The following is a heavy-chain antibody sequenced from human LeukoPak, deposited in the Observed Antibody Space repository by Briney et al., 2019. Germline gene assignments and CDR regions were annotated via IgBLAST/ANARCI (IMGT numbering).Heavy chain of an antibody. D-gene: IGHD2-8*01. Sequence: SVKVSCKASGGTFSSYAISWVRQAPGQGLEWMGGIIPIFGTANYAQKFQGRVTITADKSTSTAYMELSRLRSDDTAVYCCARETVYCTNGVCSENWFDPWGQGTLVTVSS. CDR1: GGTFSSYA. CDR3: ARETVYCTNGVCSENWFDP. V-gene: IGHV1-69*06. J-gene: IGHJ5*02. CDR2: IIPIFGTA.